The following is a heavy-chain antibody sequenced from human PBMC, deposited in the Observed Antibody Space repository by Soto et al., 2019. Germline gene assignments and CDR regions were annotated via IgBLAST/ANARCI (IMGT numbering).Heavy chain of an antibody. CDR2: INHSGST. D-gene: IGHD3-3*01. CDR1: GGSFSGYY. V-gene: IGHV4-34*01. Sequence: SETLSLTCAVYGGSFSGYYWSWIRRPPGKGLEWIGEINHSGSTNYNPSLKSRVTISVXTXKXXXXLKLXSXXAAXTAVYYCARGYYDFWSGYSTWFDPWGQGTLVT. J-gene: IGHJ5*02. CDR3: ARGYYDFWSGYSTWFDP.